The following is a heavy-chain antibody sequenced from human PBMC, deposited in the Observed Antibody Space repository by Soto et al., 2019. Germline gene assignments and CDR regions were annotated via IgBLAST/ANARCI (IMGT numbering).Heavy chain of an antibody. CDR2: IYYSGST. D-gene: IGHD2-15*01. CDR1: GGSISSGGYY. V-gene: IGHV4-31*03. Sequence: QVQLQESGPGLVKPSQTLSLTCTVSGGSISSGGYYWSWIRQHPGKALEWIGYIYYSGSTYYNPSLKSRVTISVDTSKNQFSLKLSSVTAADTAVYYCARIVCSGGSCPRFDYWGQGTLVTVSS. CDR3: ARIVCSGGSCPRFDY. J-gene: IGHJ4*02.